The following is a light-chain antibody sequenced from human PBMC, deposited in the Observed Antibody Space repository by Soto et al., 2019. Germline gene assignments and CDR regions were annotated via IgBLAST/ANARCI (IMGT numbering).Light chain of an antibody. CDR2: SDN. Sequence: QSVLTQPPSASGTPGQRVTISCYGSSSNIGTNPVQWYLQLPGTAPKLLIYSDNERPSGVPDRFSGSKSGTSASLAITGLQSEDEADYHCGTWDDGLYGLVFGGGTKLTVL. CDR1: SSNIGTNP. V-gene: IGLV1-44*01. CDR3: GTWDDGLYGLV. J-gene: IGLJ3*02.